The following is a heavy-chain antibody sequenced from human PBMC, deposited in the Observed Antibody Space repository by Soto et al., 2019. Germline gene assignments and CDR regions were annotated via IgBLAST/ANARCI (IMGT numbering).Heavy chain of an antibody. CDR3: ERGRPTGYSYYGMDG. CDR1: GFTLNGYS. V-gene: IGHV3-21*01. CDR2: ISSSSTFI. Sequence: GPLSLSCAASGFTLNGYSMNWVRQAPGKGLEWVSSISSSSTFIYDADSVKGRFSISRDNAKNSLFLQMNSLRAEDTAVYFCERGRPTGYSYYGMDGWGQGTTVTVSS. D-gene: IGHD1-1*01. J-gene: IGHJ6*02.